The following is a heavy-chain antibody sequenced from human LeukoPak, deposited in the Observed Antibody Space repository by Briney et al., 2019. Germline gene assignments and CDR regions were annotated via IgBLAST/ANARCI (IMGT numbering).Heavy chain of an antibody. CDR3: ARSLGIHDAFDI. D-gene: IGHD7-27*01. Sequence: GGSLRLSCAASGFTFSTYSMNWVRQAPGKGLEWVSSISSSSSYIYYADSVKGRFTISRDNAKNSLYLQMNSLRAEDTAVYYCARSLGIHDAFDIWGQGTMVTVSS. J-gene: IGHJ3*02. CDR2: ISSSSSYI. V-gene: IGHV3-21*01. CDR1: GFTFSTYS.